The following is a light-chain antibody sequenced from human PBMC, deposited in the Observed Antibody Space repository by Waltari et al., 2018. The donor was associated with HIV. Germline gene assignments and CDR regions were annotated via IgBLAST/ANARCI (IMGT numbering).Light chain of an antibody. CDR2: GAS. CDR1: EDIGEK. J-gene: IGKJ1*01. CDR3: QQYSTWPRT. Sequence: MTQSPAPLSVSPGETVTFFCGASEDIGEKLAWYQQKRGRAPRLLVSGASSRATCVPARFSGRGSGTDFTLTITGLQSNDSAIYFCQQYSTWPRTFGQGTLV. V-gene: IGKV3-15*01.